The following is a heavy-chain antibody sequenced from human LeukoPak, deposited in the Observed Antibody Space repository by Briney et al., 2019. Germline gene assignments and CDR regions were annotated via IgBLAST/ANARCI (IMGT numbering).Heavy chain of an antibody. J-gene: IGHJ4*02. Sequence: SETLSLTCAVYGGSFSGYYWSWIREPPGRGLEWIGEINHSGSTNYTPSLKSRVPISVDASKNQFSLQLSSVTAADTAVYYCARGHRYVAARRGYYFDYWGQGTLVTVSS. CDR1: GGSFSGYY. CDR3: ARGHRYVAARRGYYFDY. V-gene: IGHV4-34*01. CDR2: INHSGST. D-gene: IGHD6-6*01.